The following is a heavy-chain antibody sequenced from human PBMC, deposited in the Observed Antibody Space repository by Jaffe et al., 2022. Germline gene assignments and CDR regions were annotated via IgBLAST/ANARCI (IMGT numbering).Heavy chain of an antibody. CDR1: GFTFSSYS. D-gene: IGHD3-3*01. CDR3: ARAQENTIFGVVSAFDI. V-gene: IGHV3-21*01. Sequence: EVQLVESGGGLVKPGGSLRLSCAASGFTFSSYSMNWVRQAPGKGLEWVSSISSSSSYIYYADSVKGRFTISRDNAKNSLYLQMNSLRAEDTAVYYCARAQENTIFGVVSAFDIWGQGTMVTVSS. CDR2: ISSSSSYI. J-gene: IGHJ3*02.